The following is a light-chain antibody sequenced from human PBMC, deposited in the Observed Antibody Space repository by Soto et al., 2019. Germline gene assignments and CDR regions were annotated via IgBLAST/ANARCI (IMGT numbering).Light chain of an antibody. CDR3: HQYGSSPYT. CDR1: QSVTSKY. CDR2: AAS. J-gene: IGKJ2*01. V-gene: IGKV3-20*01. Sequence: EIVLTQSPVTLSLSPGERATLSCRASQSVTSKYLVWYQQKPGQAPRLLIYAASSRATGIPARFSGSGSGTDFRLTISRLEPEDFAVYSCHQYGSSPYTFGQGTRLESK.